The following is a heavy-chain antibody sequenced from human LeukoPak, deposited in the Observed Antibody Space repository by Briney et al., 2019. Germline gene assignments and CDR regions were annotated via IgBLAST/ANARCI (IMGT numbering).Heavy chain of an antibody. CDR1: VFTFDDYA. V-gene: IGHV3-9*03. CDR3: ATDNGDYGFDY. CDR2: ISWSRCTI. Sequence: GRSLRLSCAPSVFTFDDYAMHWARHAPGKGLEWVSGISWSRCTIVYADSVEGRFTISRDNAKTSLYLQMNSLRAEDMALYYSATDNGDYGFDYWGKGTLVTVSS. J-gene: IGHJ4*02. D-gene: IGHD4-17*01.